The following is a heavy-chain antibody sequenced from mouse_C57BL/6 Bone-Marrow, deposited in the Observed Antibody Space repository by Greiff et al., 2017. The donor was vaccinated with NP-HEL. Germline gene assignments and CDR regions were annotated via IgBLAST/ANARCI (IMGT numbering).Heavy chain of an antibody. J-gene: IGHJ1*03. V-gene: IGHV1-5*01. CDR1: GYTFTSYW. CDR3: RRYYDYDDWYFDV. D-gene: IGHD2-4*01. Sequence: EVQLQQSGTVLARPGASVKMSCKTSGYTFTSYWMHWVKQRPGQGLEWIGAIYPGNSDTSYNQKFKGKAKLTAVTSASTAYMELSSLTNEDSAVYYCRRYYDYDDWYFDVWGTGTTVTVSS. CDR2: IYPGNSDT.